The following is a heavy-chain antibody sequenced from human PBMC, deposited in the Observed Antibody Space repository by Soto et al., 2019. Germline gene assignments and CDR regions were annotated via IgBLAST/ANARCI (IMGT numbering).Heavy chain of an antibody. CDR2: ISSSGDYI. CDR1: GFTLSDYT. J-gene: IGHJ4*02. Sequence: PGGSLRLSCAASGFTLSDYTMNWVRQAPGKGLEWVSSISSSGDYIYYADSLKGRFTISRDSPKSSLYLQMNSLRAEDTAVNYCMKGWSSSAYDSYYFDFWGQGTAGTVSS. V-gene: IGHV3-21*01. CDR3: MKGWSSSAYDSYYFDF. D-gene: IGHD5-12*01.